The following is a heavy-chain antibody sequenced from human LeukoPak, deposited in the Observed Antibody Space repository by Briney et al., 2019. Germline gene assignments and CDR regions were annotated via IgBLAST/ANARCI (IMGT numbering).Heavy chain of an antibody. J-gene: IGHJ4*02. CDR2: ISRSSRPI. V-gene: IGHV3-48*04. CDR3: ARGSRFDH. Sequence: GGSLRLSCAASGFMFTSYSMNWVRQAPGKGLEWVSYISRSSRPIYYADSVKGRFTISRDNAKKSSYLQMTSLRAEDTAVYYCARGSRFDHWGQGALVTVSS. CDR1: GFMFTSYS.